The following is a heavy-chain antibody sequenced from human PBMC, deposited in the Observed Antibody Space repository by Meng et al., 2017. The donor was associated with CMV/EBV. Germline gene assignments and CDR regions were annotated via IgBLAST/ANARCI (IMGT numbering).Heavy chain of an antibody. CDR1: GFSLSTSGVG. D-gene: IGHD6-13*01. V-gene: IGHV2-5*02. Sequence: QIPLKDSAPSLVKPTHTLPLTCTFSGFSLSTSGVGVGWIRQAPGKALEWLALIYWDDDKRYSPPLKSRLTITKDTSKNQVVLTMTNMDPVDKATYYCARIAAAGRFDYWGQGTLVTVSS. CDR2: IYWDDDK. CDR3: ARIAAAGRFDY. J-gene: IGHJ4*02.